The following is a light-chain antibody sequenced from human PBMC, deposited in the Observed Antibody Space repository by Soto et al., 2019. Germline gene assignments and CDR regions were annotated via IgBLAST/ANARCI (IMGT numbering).Light chain of an antibody. J-gene: IGLJ1*01. V-gene: IGLV2-14*01. CDR2: EVS. CDR1: SSDIGSYNY. CDR3: SSHTTYSTRV. Sequence: QSALTQPASVSGSPGQSIAISCTETSSDIGSYNYVSWYQQHPGKAPKLMIHEVSNRPSGVSDRFSGSKSGNTASLTISGLQADDEADYYCSSHTTYSTRVFGTGTKVTVL.